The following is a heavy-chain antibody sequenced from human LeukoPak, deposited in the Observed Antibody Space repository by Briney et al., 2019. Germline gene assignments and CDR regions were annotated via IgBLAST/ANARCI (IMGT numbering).Heavy chain of an antibody. D-gene: IGHD3-3*01. CDR2: INHSGST. J-gene: IGHJ4*02. CDR3: ARRNAAGKTIFGVALGYFDY. V-gene: IGHV4-34*01. CDR1: GGSISSYY. Sequence: SETLSLTCTVSGGSISSYYWSWIRQPPGKGLEWIGEINHSGSTNYNPSLKSRVTISVDTSKNQFSLKLSSVTAADTAVYYCARRNAAGKTIFGVALGYFDYWGQGTLVTVSS.